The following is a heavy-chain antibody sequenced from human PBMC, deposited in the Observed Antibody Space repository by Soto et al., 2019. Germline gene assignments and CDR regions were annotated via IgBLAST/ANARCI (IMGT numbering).Heavy chain of an antibody. CDR2: IYYSGNT. CDR1: GGSISSGDYY. Sequence: QVQLQESGPGLVKPSQTLSLTYTVSGGSISSGDYYWSWIRQPPGKGLEWIGYIYYSGNTYYNPSLKSRITMSVDTSKNQFSLTLSSVTAADTAVYYCAREDCRSTSCSYSTGSYYFDYWGQGTLVTLSS. J-gene: IGHJ4*02. D-gene: IGHD2-2*01. CDR3: AREDCRSTSCSYSTGSYYFDY. V-gene: IGHV4-30-4*01.